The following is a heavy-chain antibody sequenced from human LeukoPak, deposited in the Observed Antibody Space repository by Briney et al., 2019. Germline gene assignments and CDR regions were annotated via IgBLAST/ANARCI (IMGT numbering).Heavy chain of an antibody. CDR1: GFTFSSYS. D-gene: IGHD3-22*01. Sequence: GGSLRLSCAASGFTFSSYSMNWVRQAPGKGLEWVSYISSSSSTIYYADSVKGRFTISRDNAKNSLYLQMNSLRDEDTAVYYCAREGDWGYYLYYFDYWGQGTRVTVSS. CDR2: ISSSSSTI. J-gene: IGHJ4*02. V-gene: IGHV3-48*02. CDR3: AREGDWGYYLYYFDY.